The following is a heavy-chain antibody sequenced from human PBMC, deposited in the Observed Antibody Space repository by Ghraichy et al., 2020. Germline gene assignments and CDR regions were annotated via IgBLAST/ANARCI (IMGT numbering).Heavy chain of an antibody. CDR3: ARTSSGWQPYWYFDL. Sequence: SETLSLTCTVSGGSISSYYWSWIRQPPGKGLEWIGYIYYSGSTNYNPSLKSRVTISVDTSKNQFSLKLSSVTAADTAVYYCARTSSGWQPYWYFDLRGRGTLVTVSS. J-gene: IGHJ2*01. CDR1: GGSISSYY. V-gene: IGHV4-59*01. D-gene: IGHD6-19*01. CDR2: IYYSGST.